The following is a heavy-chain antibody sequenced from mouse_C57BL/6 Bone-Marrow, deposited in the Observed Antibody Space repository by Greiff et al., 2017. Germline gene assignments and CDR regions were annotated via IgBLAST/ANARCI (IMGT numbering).Heavy chain of an antibody. CDR2: IHPNSGST. CDR1: GYTFTSYW. D-gene: IGHD1-1*01. J-gene: IGHJ2*01. V-gene: IGHV1-64*01. Sequence: QVQLQQPGAELVKPGASVKLSCKASGYTFTSYWMHWVKQRPGQGLEWIGMIHPNSGSTNYNEKFKSKATLTVDKSASTAYMQLSRLTSADSAVYYCARGYYGPDYWGQGTTLTVSS. CDR3: ARGYYGPDY.